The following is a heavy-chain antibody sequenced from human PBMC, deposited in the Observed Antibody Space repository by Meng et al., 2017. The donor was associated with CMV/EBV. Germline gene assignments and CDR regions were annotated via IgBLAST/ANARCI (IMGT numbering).Heavy chain of an antibody. Sequence: ASVKDSCKASGYTFTGYYMHWVRQAPGQGLEWMGWINPNSGGTNYAQKFQGRATMTRDTSISTAYMELSRLRSDDTAVYYCARGWIQLWLMGYWGQGTLVTVSS. CDR3: ARGWIQLWLMGY. CDR1: GYTFTGYY. CDR2: INPNSGGT. V-gene: IGHV1-2*02. D-gene: IGHD5-18*01. J-gene: IGHJ4*02.